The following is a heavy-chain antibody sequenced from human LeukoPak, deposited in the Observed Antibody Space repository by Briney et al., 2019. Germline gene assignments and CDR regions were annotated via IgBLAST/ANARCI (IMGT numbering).Heavy chain of an antibody. CDR1: GGSISSGSYY. D-gene: IGHD2-2*01. CDR3: ASTPIVVVPAASFQDAFDI. CDR2: IYTSGST. V-gene: IGHV4-61*02. Sequence: PSETLSLTCTVSGGSISSGSYYWRWIRQPAGKGLEWIGRIYTSGSTNYNPSLKSRVTISVDTSKNQFSLKLSSVTAADTAVYYCASTPIVVVPAASFQDAFDIWGQGTMVTVSS. J-gene: IGHJ3*02.